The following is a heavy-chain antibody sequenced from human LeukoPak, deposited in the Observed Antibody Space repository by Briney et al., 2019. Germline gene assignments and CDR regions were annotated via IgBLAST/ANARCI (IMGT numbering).Heavy chain of an antibody. D-gene: IGHD3-3*01. CDR1: GFTVSSNY. CDR3: ARDQYDTWSRRGNFDS. CDR2: IKLDGSEK. Sequence: PGGSLRLSCVVSGFTVSSNYMSWVRQAPGKGLEWVANIKLDGSEKNYVDSVKGRFTISRDNTKNSLYLQMNSLRVEDTAVFYCARDQYDTWSRRGNFDSWGQGTLVIVSS. J-gene: IGHJ4*02. V-gene: IGHV3-7*03.